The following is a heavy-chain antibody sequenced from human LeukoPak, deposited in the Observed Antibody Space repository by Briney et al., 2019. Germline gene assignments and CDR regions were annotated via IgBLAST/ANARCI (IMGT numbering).Heavy chain of an antibody. D-gene: IGHD5-24*01. J-gene: IGHJ4*02. V-gene: IGHV3-9*01. CDR2: ISWNSNSI. CDR1: GFTFDDYA. CDR3: AKGLGGYNGFDY. Sequence: GGSLRLSCAASGFTFDDYAMHWVRQVPGKGLVWVSGISWNSNSIGYADSVKGRFTISRDNAKNSLHLQMNSLRAEDTALYYCAKGLGGYNGFDYWGQGTLVTVSS.